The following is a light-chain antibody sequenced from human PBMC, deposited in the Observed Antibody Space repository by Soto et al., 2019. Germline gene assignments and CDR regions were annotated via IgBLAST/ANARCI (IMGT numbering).Light chain of an antibody. Sequence: EIVMTQSTGTLSVSPGERVTLSCRASQNVLSNLAWYQQKPGQAPRLLIYGASTRATGLPARFSGSGSGTQFTLTISSLQSEDFAVYYCQQYNNRPITCGQGTRLEI. J-gene: IGKJ5*01. V-gene: IGKV3-15*01. CDR2: GAS. CDR1: QNVLSN. CDR3: QQYNNRPIT.